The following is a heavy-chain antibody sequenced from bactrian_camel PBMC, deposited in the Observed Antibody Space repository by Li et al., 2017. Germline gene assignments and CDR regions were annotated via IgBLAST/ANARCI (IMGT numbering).Heavy chain of an antibody. V-gene: IGHV3S53*01. D-gene: IGHD7*01. CDR3: AAKKGGFWCGSNWASGRDFDI. Sequence: VQLVESGGGSVKAGGSLRLSCEASADIYGIGCLGWFRQAPGKEREGVARLHGDSVTTYADSVKGRFTISRDDYKKTLYLQMNNLKPEDTAMYYCAAKKGGFWCGSNWASGRDFDIWGQGTQVTVS. J-gene: IGHJ6*01. CDR2: LHGDSVT. CDR1: ADIYGIGC.